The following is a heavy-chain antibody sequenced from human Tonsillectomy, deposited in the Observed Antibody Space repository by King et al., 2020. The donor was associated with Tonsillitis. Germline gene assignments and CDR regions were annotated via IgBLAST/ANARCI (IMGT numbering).Heavy chain of an antibody. J-gene: IGHJ4*02. CDR3: ARVGGIAAAGYYFDY. CDR2: IYTSGST. D-gene: IGHD6-13*01. V-gene: IGHV4-61*02. CDR1: GGSISSGSYY. Sequence: VPLQESGPGLVKPSQTLSLTCTVSGGSISSGSYYWRWIRQPAGKGLEWIGRIYTSGSTNYNPSLKSRVTISVDTSKNQFSLKLSSVTAADTAVYYCARVGGIAAAGYYFDYWGQGTLVTVSS.